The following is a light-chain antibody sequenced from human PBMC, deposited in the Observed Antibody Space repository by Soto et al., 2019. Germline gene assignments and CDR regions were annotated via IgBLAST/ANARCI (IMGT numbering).Light chain of an antibody. CDR1: QTISSW. CDR3: QNYNSYSEE. V-gene: IGKV1-5*03. CDR2: KAS. J-gene: IGKJ1*01. Sequence: DIQITQSPSTLSGSVGDRVTITCRASQTISSWLAWYQQKPGKAPKLLIYKASTLKSGVPSRFSGSGSGTEFTLTISSLRPDDFATYYCQNYNSYSEEFGQGTKVDIK.